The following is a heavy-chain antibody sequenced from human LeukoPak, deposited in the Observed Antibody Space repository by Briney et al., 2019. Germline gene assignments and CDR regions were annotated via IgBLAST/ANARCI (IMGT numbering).Heavy chain of an antibody. CDR3: AREGRGGDFWSGYYFDY. D-gene: IGHD3-3*01. J-gene: IGHJ4*02. V-gene: IGHV3-30-3*01. CDR1: GIIFSNCA. CDR2: ISYDGSNK. Sequence: GGSLRLSCAASGIIFSNCAMTWVRQAPGKGLEWVAVISYDGSNKYYADSVKGRFTISRDNSKNTLYLQMNSLRAEDTAVYYCAREGRGGDFWSGYYFDYWGQGTLVTVSS.